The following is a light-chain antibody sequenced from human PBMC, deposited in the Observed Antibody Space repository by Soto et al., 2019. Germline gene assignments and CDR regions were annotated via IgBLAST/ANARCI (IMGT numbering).Light chain of an antibody. J-gene: IGKJ1*01. Sequence: EIVMTQSPATLSVSPGERATLSCRASQSVSSNLAWYQQKPGQAPRLLTYGASTRATGIPARFGGSGSGTEFTLTISSLQPEDFAVYYCQQYYNWPRTFGQGTKVDIK. CDR3: QQYYNWPRT. CDR1: QSVSSN. CDR2: GAS. V-gene: IGKV3-15*01.